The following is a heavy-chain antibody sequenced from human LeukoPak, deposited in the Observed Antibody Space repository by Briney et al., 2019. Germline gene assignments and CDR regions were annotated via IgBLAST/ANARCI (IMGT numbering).Heavy chain of an antibody. CDR3: ARVWGYDILTGYYYYYYGMDV. CDR1: GGSFSGYY. CDR2: VERSGST. Sequence: SETLSLTCAVYGGSFSGYYWSWIRQPPGKGLEWIGEVERSGSTNYNPSLKSRVTISVDTSKNQFSLKLSSVTAADTAVYYCARVWGYDILTGYYYYYYGMDVWGQGTTVTVSS. D-gene: IGHD3-9*01. J-gene: IGHJ6*02. V-gene: IGHV4-34*01.